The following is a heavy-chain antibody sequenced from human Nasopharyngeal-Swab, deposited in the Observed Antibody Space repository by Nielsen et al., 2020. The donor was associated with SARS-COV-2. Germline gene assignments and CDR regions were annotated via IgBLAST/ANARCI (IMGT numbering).Heavy chain of an antibody. D-gene: IGHD3-9*01. Sequence: GGSLRLSCAASGFTFSDYYMSWIRQAPGKGLEWVSYISSSSSYTNYADSVKGRFTISRDNAKKSLYLQINSLRAEDTAVYYCARVSPPLLTGPYYYYGMDVWGQGTTVTVSS. CDR1: GFTFSDYY. CDR3: ARVSPPLLTGPYYYYGMDV. CDR2: ISSSSSYT. J-gene: IGHJ6*02. V-gene: IGHV3-11*06.